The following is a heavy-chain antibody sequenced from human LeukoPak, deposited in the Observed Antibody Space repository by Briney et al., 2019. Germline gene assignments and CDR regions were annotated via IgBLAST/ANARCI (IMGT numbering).Heavy chain of an antibody. J-gene: IGHJ4*02. D-gene: IGHD5-18*01. Sequence: PSETLSLTCTVSGGSISSSSYYWGWVRQPPGKGLEWIGSIYYSGSTYYNPSLKSRVTISVDTSKNQFSLKLSSVTAADTAVYYCAREFTAMVIDYWGQGTLVTVSS. V-gene: IGHV4-39*02. CDR3: AREFTAMVIDY. CDR1: GGSISSSSYY. CDR2: IYYSGST.